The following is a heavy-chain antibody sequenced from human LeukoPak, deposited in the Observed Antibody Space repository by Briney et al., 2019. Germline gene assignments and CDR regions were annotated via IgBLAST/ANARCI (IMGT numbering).Heavy chain of an antibody. V-gene: IGHV3-7*01. CDR3: TRDPLTQNDY. D-gene: IGHD1-14*01. J-gene: IGHJ4*02. CDR2: INQDAHYK. Sequence: PGGSLRLSCEASGFTFDSYWMSWVRQAPGKGLEWVANINQDAHYKYYVDSVKGPFTIYRDNADNSLYLQMNSLRAEDTPVYYCTRDPLTQNDYWGQGTLVTVSS. CDR1: GFTFDSYW.